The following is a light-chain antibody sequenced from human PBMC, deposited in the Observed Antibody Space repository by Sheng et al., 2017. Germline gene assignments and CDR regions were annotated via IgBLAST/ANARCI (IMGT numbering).Light chain of an antibody. CDR1: QSISTS. V-gene: IGKV1-39*01. CDR2: DAS. CDR3: QQSYSFPRT. Sequence: IQMTQSPSSLSASVGDRVTITCRAGQSISTSLSWYQQKSGEAPKLLIYDASNLQSGVPSRFGGGGSGTDFTLTIMSLQPEDFSTYYCQQSYSFPRTFGPGTTINIK. J-gene: IGKJ3*01.